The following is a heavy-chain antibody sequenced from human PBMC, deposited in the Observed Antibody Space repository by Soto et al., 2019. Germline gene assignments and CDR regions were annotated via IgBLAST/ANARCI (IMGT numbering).Heavy chain of an antibody. J-gene: IGHJ4*02. V-gene: IGHV3-74*01. CDR3: TRGPRPISTGTGAY. D-gene: IGHD3-10*01. CDR1: GFIFKIYL. Sequence: GGSLRLSCAASGFIFKIYLMHWVRQSPGKGLAWISRIYNDGTYSDYADSVRGRFTISRDNVNDTLYLQMNNLRAEDSGLYYCTRGPRPISTGTGAYWGQGTQVTVSS. CDR2: IYNDGTYS.